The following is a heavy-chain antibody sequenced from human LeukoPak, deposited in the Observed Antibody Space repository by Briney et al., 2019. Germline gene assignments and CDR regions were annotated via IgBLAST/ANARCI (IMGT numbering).Heavy chain of an antibody. V-gene: IGHV4-39*07. J-gene: IGHJ3*02. Sequence: SETLSLTCTVSGGSISSSSYYWGWIRQPPGKGLEWIGSIYYSGSTYYNPSLKSRVTISVDTSKNQFSLKLSSVTAADTAVYYCARYSSGWYRAFDIWGQGTMVTVSS. CDR2: IYYSGST. D-gene: IGHD6-19*01. CDR1: GGSISSSSYY. CDR3: ARYSSGWYRAFDI.